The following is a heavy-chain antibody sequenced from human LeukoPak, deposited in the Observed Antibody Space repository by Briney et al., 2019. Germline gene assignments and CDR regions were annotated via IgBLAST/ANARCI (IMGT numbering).Heavy chain of an antibody. J-gene: IGHJ4*02. Sequence: PSETLSLTCAVYGGSFSGYYWSWIRQPPGKGLEWIGEINHSGSTNYNPSLKSRVTISVDTSKNQLSLKLSSVTAADTAVYYCARGGSDSSSWYTILYYFDYWGQGTLVTVSS. CDR1: GGSFSGYY. D-gene: IGHD6-13*01. V-gene: IGHV4-34*01. CDR3: ARGGSDSSSWYTILYYFDY. CDR2: INHSGST.